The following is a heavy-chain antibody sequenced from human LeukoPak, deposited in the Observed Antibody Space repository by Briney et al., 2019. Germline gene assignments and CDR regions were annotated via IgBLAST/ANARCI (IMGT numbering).Heavy chain of an antibody. V-gene: IGHV3-48*03. Sequence: GGSLRRSCAASGFTFSSYEMNWVRQAPGKGLEWVSYISSSGSTIYYADSVRGRFTISRDNAKNSLYLQMNSLRAEDTAVYYCARGSYRPDYWGQGTLVTVSS. J-gene: IGHJ4*02. D-gene: IGHD1-26*01. CDR1: GFTFSSYE. CDR2: ISSSGSTI. CDR3: ARGSYRPDY.